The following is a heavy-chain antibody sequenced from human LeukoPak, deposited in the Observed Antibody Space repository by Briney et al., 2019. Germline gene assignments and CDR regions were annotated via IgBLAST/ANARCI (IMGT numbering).Heavy chain of an antibody. D-gene: IGHD2-15*01. Sequence: GGSLRLSCAASGITFGRSWMSWVRQAPGKGLEWVAFIKEDGGEIFYVDPVKGRFTISRDNAESFLYLQMNSLRAEDTAVYYCARDRGGRSGLDDWGQGTLVIVSS. CDR2: IKEDGGEI. CDR1: GITFGRSW. V-gene: IGHV3-7*04. CDR3: ARDRGGRSGLDD. J-gene: IGHJ4*02.